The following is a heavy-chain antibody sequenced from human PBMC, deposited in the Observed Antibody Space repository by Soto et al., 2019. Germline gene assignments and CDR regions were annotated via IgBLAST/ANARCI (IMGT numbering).Heavy chain of an antibody. CDR1: GFTFSSYA. J-gene: IGHJ4*02. CDR2: IRARGDST. V-gene: IGHV3-23*01. D-gene: IGHD2-2*01. CDR3: VRPARSSSDY. Sequence: PGGSLRLSCAASGFTFSSYAMTWVRQAAGKGLEWVSTIRARGDSTFYGDSVKGRCTISRDNSDNTVYLQMNSLKAEDTAVYYCVRPARSSSDYWGQGTLVTVS.